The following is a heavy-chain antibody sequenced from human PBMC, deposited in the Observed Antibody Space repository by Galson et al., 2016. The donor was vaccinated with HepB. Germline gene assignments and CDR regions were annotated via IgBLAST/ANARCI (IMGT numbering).Heavy chain of an antibody. D-gene: IGHD1-7*01. Sequence: SETLSLTCTVSDGSISSSGFSWGWIRQPPGKGLEWIGTVYRGKTYYNSSLEGRVTISVGMSTDLLSLKLTSLTAADTAVYYCARAGLGTKASFDYWGQGTLVAVAS. CDR2: VYRGKT. V-gene: IGHV4-39*01. J-gene: IGHJ4*02. CDR3: ARAGLGTKASFDY. CDR1: DGSISSSGFS.